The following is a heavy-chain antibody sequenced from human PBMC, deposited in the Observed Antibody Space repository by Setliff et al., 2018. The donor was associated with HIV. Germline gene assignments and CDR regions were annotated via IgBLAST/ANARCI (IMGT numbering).Heavy chain of an antibody. CDR3: ASPWGTHDAFDL. Sequence: SETLSLTCIVSGVSTISSSSSYYWGWIRQPPGKGLEWIGYISHSGSTYYTPSLKSRVTISVDTSKNQFSLKLSSVTAADTAVYYCASPWGTHDAFDLWGQGTVVTVSS. CDR2: ISHSGST. D-gene: IGHD7-27*01. CDR1: GVSTISSSSSYY. J-gene: IGHJ3*01. V-gene: IGHV4-39*07.